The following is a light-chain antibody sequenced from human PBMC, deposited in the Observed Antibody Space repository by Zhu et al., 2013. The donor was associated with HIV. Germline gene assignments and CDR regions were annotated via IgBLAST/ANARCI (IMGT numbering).Light chain of an antibody. CDR1: SSDVGSYNL. V-gene: IGLV2-14*02. Sequence: QSALTQPASVSGSPGQSITISCTGTSSDVGSYNLVSWYQQYPGKAPKLMIYEVTNRPSGVSSRFSGSKSGNTASLIVSGLQPEDEATYYCCSYTNTTTLALFGGGTKLTVL. CDR3: CSYTNTTTLAL. J-gene: IGLJ3*02. CDR2: EVT.